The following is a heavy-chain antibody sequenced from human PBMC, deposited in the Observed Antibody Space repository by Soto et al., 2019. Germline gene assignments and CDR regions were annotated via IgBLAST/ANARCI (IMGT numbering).Heavy chain of an antibody. CDR2: IYYSGST. V-gene: IGHV4-59*01. CDR3: AGMVVAATSRANWFDP. CDR1: GGSISSYY. Sequence: QVQLQESGPGLVKPSETLSLTCTVSGGSISSYYWSWIRQPPGKGLEWIGYIYYSGSTNYNPSLRIRGTISGDTSKSQFALKRSSVTAADTAVYYCAGMVVAATSRANWFDPWGQGTLVTVSS. J-gene: IGHJ5*02. D-gene: IGHD2-15*01.